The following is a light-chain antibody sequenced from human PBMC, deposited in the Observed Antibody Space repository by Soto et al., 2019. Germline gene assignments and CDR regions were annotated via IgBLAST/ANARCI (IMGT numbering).Light chain of an antibody. J-gene: IGLJ3*02. V-gene: IGLV2-14*01. CDR3: QSRKTRNTLV. CDR2: EVS. Sequence: QSALAQPASVSGSPGQSITISCTGTNSDVGDYNYVSWYQQHPGKAPKLIIYEVSNRPSGISDRFSASKSGNTASLTISGLQAEDEADFYCQSRKTRNTLVFGGGTKVTVL. CDR1: NSDVGDYNY.